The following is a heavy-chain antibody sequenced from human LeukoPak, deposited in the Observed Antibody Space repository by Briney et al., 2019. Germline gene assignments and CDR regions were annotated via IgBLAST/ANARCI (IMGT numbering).Heavy chain of an antibody. CDR3: ARDRAGLGLLDF. CDR2: IFQSGSP. J-gene: IGHJ3*01. D-gene: IGHD1-26*01. CDR1: GGPISSGGFS. V-gene: IGHV4-30-2*01. Sequence: SQTLSLTCTVSGGPISSGGFSWPWIRQPPGKGLEWIGYIFQSGSPSYNPSLRSRVTISVDTSTNQFSLRLNSVTAADTAMYYCARDRAGLGLLDFWGQGTMVTVFS.